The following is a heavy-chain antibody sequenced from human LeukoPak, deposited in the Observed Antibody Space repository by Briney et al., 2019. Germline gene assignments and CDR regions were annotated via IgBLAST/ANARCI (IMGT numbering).Heavy chain of an antibody. CDR2: ISYDGSNK. D-gene: IGHD6-19*01. V-gene: IGHV3-30-3*01. CDR1: GFTFSSYA. Sequence: GGSLRLSCAASGFTFSSYAMHWVRQAPGKGLEWVAVISYDGSNKYYADSVKGRFTISRDNSRNTLYLQMNSLRAEDTAVYYCARDGPRYSSGWYYYYGMDVWGQGTTVTVSS. J-gene: IGHJ6*02. CDR3: ARDGPRYSSGWYYYYGMDV.